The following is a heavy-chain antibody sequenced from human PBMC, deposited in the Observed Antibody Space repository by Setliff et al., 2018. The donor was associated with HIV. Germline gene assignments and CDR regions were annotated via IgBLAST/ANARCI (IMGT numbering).Heavy chain of an antibody. V-gene: IGHV4-39*07. Sequence: LSLTCTVSGGSMTSSNYYWSWIRQSPGRGLEWIGSISSSGSTTYHPSLRSRVTVSAATSKNQFSLKLTSVTAADTAVYFCARDPHYFDTSGHYSWFYFDYWGQGTLVTVSS. CDR1: GGSMTSSNYY. J-gene: IGHJ4*02. CDR3: ARDPHYFDTSGHYSWFYFDY. CDR2: ISSSGST. D-gene: IGHD3-22*01.